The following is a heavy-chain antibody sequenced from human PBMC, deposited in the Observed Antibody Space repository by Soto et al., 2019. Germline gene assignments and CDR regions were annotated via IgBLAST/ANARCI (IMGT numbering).Heavy chain of an antibody. CDR1: GGSISSSSYY. V-gene: IGHV4-39*01. Sequence: SETLSLTCTVSGGSISSSSYYWGWIRQPPGKGLEWIGSIYYSGSTYYNPSLKSRVTISVDTSKNQFSLKLSSVTAADTAVYYCARRGPGYCSSTSCPVSYYYYYMDVWGKGTTVTVSS. CDR2: IYYSGST. CDR3: ARRGPGYCSSTSCPVSYYYYYMDV. J-gene: IGHJ6*03. D-gene: IGHD2-2*01.